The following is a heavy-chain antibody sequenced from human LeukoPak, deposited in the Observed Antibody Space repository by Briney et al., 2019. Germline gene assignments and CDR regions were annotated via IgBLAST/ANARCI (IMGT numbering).Heavy chain of an antibody. Sequence: GSSVKVSCKASGDTFIRNAISWVRQAPGQGPEWMGRIIPILGTAEYAEKFQGRVTITADKTTTTAYMELSSLKSEDTALYYCARGKGFVGHFDYWGQGTLVTVSS. D-gene: IGHD3-3*01. CDR3: ARGKGFVGHFDY. V-gene: IGHV1-69*04. CDR2: IIPILGTA. CDR1: GDTFIRNA. J-gene: IGHJ4*02.